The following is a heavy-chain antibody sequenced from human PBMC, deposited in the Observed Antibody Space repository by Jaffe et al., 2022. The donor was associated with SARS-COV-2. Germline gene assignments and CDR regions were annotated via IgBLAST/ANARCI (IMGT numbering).Heavy chain of an antibody. Sequence: QVQLQESGPGLVKPSQTLSLTCTVSGGSISSGSFYWSWIRQHSGKGLEWIGYIYSSGSTYYNPSLKSRVTISVDTSKNQFSLKVRSVTAADTAVYYCARVRGVGGKRPFDYWGQGTLVTVSS. V-gene: IGHV4-31*03. CDR2: IYSSGST. CDR3: ARVRGVGGKRPFDY. J-gene: IGHJ4*02. D-gene: IGHD3-10*01. CDR1: GGSISSGSFY.